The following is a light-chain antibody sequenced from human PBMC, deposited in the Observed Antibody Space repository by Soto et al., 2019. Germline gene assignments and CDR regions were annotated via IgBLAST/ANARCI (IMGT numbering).Light chain of an antibody. CDR3: QQYVSTPLT. V-gene: IGKV3-20*01. CDR2: GAS. J-gene: IGKJ4*01. CDR1: QSISTY. Sequence: EIVMTQSPATLSVSPGERATLSCRASQSISTYLAWYQQRRGQAPRLLIYGASSRATGIPDRFSGSGSGTDFTLTISRLEPEDFAVYYCQQYVSTPLTFGGGTKVDIK.